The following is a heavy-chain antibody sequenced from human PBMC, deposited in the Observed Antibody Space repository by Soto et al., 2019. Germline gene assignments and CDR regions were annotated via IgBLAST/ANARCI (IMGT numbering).Heavy chain of an antibody. V-gene: IGHV4-30-2*01. CDR3: ARTMASSGSDEYWFDP. CDR2: IYHSGST. CDR1: GGSISSGGYS. J-gene: IGHJ5*02. D-gene: IGHD1-26*01. Sequence: QLQLQESGSGLVTPSQTLSLTCAVSGGSISSGGYSWSWIRQPPGKGLEWIGYIYHSGSTYYNPVLKSRVTIAVDGAKNQFSLKLSSVDAADTAVYYCARTMASSGSDEYWFDPWCQGILVTVSS.